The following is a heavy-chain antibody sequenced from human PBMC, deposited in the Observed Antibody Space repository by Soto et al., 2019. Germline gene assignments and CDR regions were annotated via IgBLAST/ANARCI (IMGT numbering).Heavy chain of an antibody. CDR3: AKGEDYFDY. D-gene: IGHD2-21*01. CDR2: ISYDGSNK. J-gene: IGHJ4*02. CDR1: GFTFSSYG. V-gene: IGHV3-30*18. Sequence: RRLSCAASGFTFSSYGMHWVRQAPGKGLEWVAVISYDGSNKYYADSVKGRFTISRDNSKNTLYLQMNSLRAEDTAVYYCAKGEDYFDYWGQGTLVTVSS.